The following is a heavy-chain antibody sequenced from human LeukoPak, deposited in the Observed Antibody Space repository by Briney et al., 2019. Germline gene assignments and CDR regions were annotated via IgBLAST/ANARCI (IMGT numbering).Heavy chain of an antibody. CDR3: ARDSTPLDY. CDR1: GYTFTSNY. J-gene: IGHJ4*02. V-gene: IGHV1-2*02. Sequence: ASVKVSCKTSGYTFTSNYVHWVRQAPGQGLEWMGWINPNTGGTNYAQKFQGRVSMTRDTSISTAYMDLSRLRSDDTAVYYCARDSTPLDYWGQGTLVTVSS. CDR2: INPNTGGT. D-gene: IGHD2/OR15-2a*01.